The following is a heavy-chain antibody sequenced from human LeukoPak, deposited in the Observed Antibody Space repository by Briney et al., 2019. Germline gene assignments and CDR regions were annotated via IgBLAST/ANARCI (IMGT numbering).Heavy chain of an antibody. CDR3: TRADGDYYFDY. D-gene: IGHD4-17*01. Sequence: PSETLSLTCTVSGYSISSGYYWGWIRQPPGKGLEWIGSIYHSGSTYYNPSLKSRVTISVDMSNNQFSLKLSSVTAADTAVYYCTRADGDYYFDYWGQGTLVTVSS. CDR2: IYHSGST. V-gene: IGHV4-38-2*02. J-gene: IGHJ4*02. CDR1: GYSISSGYY.